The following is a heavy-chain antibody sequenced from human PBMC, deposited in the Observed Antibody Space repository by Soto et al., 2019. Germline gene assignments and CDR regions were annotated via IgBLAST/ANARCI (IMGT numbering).Heavy chain of an antibody. J-gene: IGHJ4*02. CDR3: ARQNSDDESIDS. D-gene: IGHD5-12*01. CDR1: GGSISSGGNY. Sequence: QVQLQESGPGLVKPSQTLSLTCAVSGGSISSGGNYWSWIRQQPGKGLQWIGYISYGGTTYYNPSLQRQIVISRDTSKNQFSLNLSSVTAADTAMYYCARQNSDDESIDSWGQGTLVTVSS. CDR2: ISYGGTT. V-gene: IGHV4-31*11.